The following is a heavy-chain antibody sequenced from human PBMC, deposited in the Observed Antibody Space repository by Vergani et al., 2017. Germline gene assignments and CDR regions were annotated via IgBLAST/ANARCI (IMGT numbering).Heavy chain of an antibody. Sequence: EVQLVESGGGLVQPGGSLRLSCAASGFMFSNYWMNWVRQAPGRGLEWVANIKQDGSEKNYVDSVRGRCTISRDNDKNSLYLQMNSLRAEDTAVYHCGRPSAPGDYDALDIWGQGTMVTVSS. V-gene: IGHV3-7*01. J-gene: IGHJ3*02. CDR2: IKQDGSEK. D-gene: IGHD4-17*01. CDR1: GFMFSNYW. CDR3: GRPSAPGDYDALDI.